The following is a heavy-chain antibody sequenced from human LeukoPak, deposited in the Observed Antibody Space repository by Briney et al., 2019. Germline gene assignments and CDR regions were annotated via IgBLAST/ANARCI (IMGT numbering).Heavy chain of an antibody. CDR1: GGSFSGYY. D-gene: IGHD3-10*02. CDR2: INHSGST. CDR3: ARDTATALTRFKFDY. V-gene: IGHV4-34*01. J-gene: IGHJ4*02. Sequence: SETLSLTCAVYGGSFSGYYWSWIRQPPGKGLEWIGEINHSGSTNYNPSLKSRVTISVDTSKNQVSLKLSSVTAADTAVYYCARDTATALTRFKFDYWGQGTLVTVSS.